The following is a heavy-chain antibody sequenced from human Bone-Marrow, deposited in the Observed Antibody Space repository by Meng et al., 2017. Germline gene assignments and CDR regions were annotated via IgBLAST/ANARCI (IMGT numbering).Heavy chain of an antibody. V-gene: IGHV3-21*01. J-gene: IGHJ3*02. D-gene: IGHD3-22*01. Sequence: GESLKISCAASGFTFSSYWMHWVRQAPGKGLEWVSSISSSSSYIYYADSVKGRFTISRDNAKNSLYLQMNSLRAEDTAVYYCARDVSQTYYYDSSGYSAFDIWGQGTMVTVSS. CDR2: ISSSSSYI. CDR3: ARDVSQTYYYDSSGYSAFDI. CDR1: GFTFSSYW.